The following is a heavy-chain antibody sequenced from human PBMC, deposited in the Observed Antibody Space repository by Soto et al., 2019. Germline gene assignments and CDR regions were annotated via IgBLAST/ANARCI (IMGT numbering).Heavy chain of an antibody. D-gene: IGHD6-13*01. CDR3: ARDLRAAGGLGTYDY. CDR1: GYTFTNYA. Sequence: GAAVKVSCKASGYTFTNYAIHWVRQAPGQRLDWMGWINAGNGNTKYSQKFQGRVTITRDTSASTAYMELSTLRSEDTAVYYCARDLRAAGGLGTYDYWGQGTLVTVSS. V-gene: IGHV1-3*01. CDR2: INAGNGNT. J-gene: IGHJ4*02.